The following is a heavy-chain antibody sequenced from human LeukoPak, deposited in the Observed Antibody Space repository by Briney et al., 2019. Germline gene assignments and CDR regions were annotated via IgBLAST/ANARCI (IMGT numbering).Heavy chain of an antibody. CDR2: INPNSGGT. Sequence: GASVKVSCKASGYTFTGYYMHWVRQAPGQGLEWMGWINPNSGGTNYAQKFQGRVTMTRDTSISTAYMELSRLRSDDTAVYYCARDLGWDSSGYYLPYLIDYWGQGTLVTVSS. D-gene: IGHD3-22*01. CDR1: GYTFTGYY. J-gene: IGHJ4*02. CDR3: ARDLGWDSSGYYLPYLIDY. V-gene: IGHV1-2*02.